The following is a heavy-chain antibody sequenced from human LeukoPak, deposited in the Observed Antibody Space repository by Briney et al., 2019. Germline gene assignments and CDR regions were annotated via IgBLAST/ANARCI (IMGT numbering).Heavy chain of an antibody. Sequence: PGGSLRLSCAASGFTFSSNWMHWVRQAPGKGLVWVSRIHSDGSGTNYADSVKGRFTISRDNAKNTLYLQMNSLRAEDTAVYYCARENWYLDYWGQGTLVTVSS. CDR3: ARENWYLDY. V-gene: IGHV3-74*01. CDR1: GFTFSSNW. D-gene: IGHD1-1*01. J-gene: IGHJ4*02. CDR2: IHSDGSGT.